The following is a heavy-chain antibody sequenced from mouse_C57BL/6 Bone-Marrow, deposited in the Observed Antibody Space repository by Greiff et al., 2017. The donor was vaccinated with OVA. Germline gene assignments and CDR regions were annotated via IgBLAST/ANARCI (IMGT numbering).Heavy chain of an antibody. Sequence: LVESGPELVKPGASVKLSCKASGYTFTSYDINWVKQRPGQGLEWIGWIYPRDGSTKYNEKFKGKATLTVDTSSSTAYMELHSLTSEDSAVYFCAGLRSFDYWGQGTTLTVSS. V-gene: IGHV1-85*01. J-gene: IGHJ2*01. CDR2: IYPRDGST. CDR3: AGLRSFDY. CDR1: GYTFTSYD. D-gene: IGHD2-4*01.